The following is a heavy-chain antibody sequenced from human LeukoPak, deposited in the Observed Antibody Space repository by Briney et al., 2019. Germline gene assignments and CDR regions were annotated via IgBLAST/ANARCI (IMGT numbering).Heavy chain of an antibody. CDR3: ASGIAAAGSGFDI. D-gene: IGHD6-13*01. J-gene: IGHJ3*02. V-gene: IGHV1-2*04. CDR2: INPNSGGT. CDR1: GYTFTGYY. Sequence: ASVKVSCKASGYTFTGYYMHWVRQAPGQGLEWMGWINPNSGGTNYAQKFQGWVTMTRDTSISTAYMELSRLRSDDTAVYYCASGIAAAGSGFDIWGQGTMVTVSS.